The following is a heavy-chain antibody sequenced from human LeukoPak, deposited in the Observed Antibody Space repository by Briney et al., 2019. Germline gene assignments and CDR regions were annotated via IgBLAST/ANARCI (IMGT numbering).Heavy chain of an antibody. V-gene: IGHV3-21*01. J-gene: IGHJ4*02. CDR1: GFTFSSYS. CDR3: ARIEYSSSSGVY. Sequence: GGSLRLSCAASGFTFSSYSMNWVRQAPGKGLEWVSSISSSSSYIYYADSVKGRFTISRDNSKNTLYLQMNSLRAEDTAVYYCARIEYSSSSGVYWGQGTLVTVSS. D-gene: IGHD6-6*01. CDR2: ISSSSSYI.